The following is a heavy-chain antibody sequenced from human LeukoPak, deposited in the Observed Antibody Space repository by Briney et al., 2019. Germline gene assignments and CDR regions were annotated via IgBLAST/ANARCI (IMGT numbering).Heavy chain of an antibody. CDR1: GGSISTYY. Sequence: SETLSLTCTVSGGSISTYYWSWIRQPPGKGLEWIGYIYYSGSTNYNPSLKSRVTISVDTSKNQSSLKLSSVTAADTAVYSCARTLLWFGELPTYYFDYWGQGTLVTVSS. CDR3: ARTLLWFGELPTYYFDY. J-gene: IGHJ4*02. D-gene: IGHD3-10*01. V-gene: IGHV4-59*01. CDR2: IYYSGST.